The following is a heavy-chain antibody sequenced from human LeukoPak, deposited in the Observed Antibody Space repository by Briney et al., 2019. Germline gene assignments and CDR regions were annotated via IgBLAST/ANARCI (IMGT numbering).Heavy chain of an antibody. J-gene: IGHJ4*02. CDR3: AGGYSSSWYYFDY. CDR2: INHSGST. Sequence: PSETLSLTCAVYDGSFSGYYWNWIRQPPGKGLEWIGEINHSGSTNYNPSLKSRVTISVDTSKNQFSLKLSSVTAADTAVYYCAGGYSSSWYYFDYWGQGTLVTVSS. CDR1: DGSFSGYY. D-gene: IGHD6-13*01. V-gene: IGHV4-34*01.